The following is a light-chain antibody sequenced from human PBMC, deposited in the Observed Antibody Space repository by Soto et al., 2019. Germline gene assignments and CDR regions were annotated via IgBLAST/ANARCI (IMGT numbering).Light chain of an antibody. Sequence: EIVLTQSPATLSVSPGERATLSCRASQSVSSKLAWYQQKPGQAPRLLIYRASTRAPGIPGRFSGSGSGTEFTLTVSSPQPEDFAVYYCHQYNHCPLLLTFGGGTKVEIK. CDR3: HQYNHCPLLLT. CDR2: RAS. J-gene: IGKJ4*01. CDR1: QSVSSK. V-gene: IGKV3-15*01.